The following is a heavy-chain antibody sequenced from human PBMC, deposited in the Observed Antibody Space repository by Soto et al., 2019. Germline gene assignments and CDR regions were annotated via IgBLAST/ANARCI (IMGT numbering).Heavy chain of an antibody. CDR1: GGSISSGYYY. CDR3: AREDYDSSGEIDY. Sequence: TLSPTCTVSGGSISSGYYYWSWIRPPPGKSLEWIGYIYYSGSTYYNPSLKSRVTISVDTSKNQFSLKLSSVTAADTAVYYCAREDYDSSGEIDYWGQGTLVTVSS. D-gene: IGHD3-22*01. CDR2: IYYSGST. J-gene: IGHJ4*02. V-gene: IGHV4-30-4*01.